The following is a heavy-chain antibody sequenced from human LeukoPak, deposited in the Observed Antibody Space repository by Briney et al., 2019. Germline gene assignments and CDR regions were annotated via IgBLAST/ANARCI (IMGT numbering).Heavy chain of an antibody. J-gene: IGHJ4*02. CDR1: GYTFTGYY. Sequence: ASVKVSCKASGYTFTGYYMHWVRQAPGQGLEWMGWINPNSGGTNYAQKFQGRVTMTRDTSISTAYMELSRLRSDDTAVYYCARKHRWNGIYFGYWGEGTLVTVSS. CDR3: ARKHRWNGIYFGY. V-gene: IGHV1-2*02. CDR2: INPNSGGT. D-gene: IGHD1-1*01.